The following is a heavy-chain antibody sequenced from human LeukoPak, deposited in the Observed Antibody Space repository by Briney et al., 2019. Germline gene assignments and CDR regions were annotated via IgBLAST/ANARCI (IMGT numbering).Heavy chain of an antibody. Sequence: GGSLRLSCAASGFTFSDYYMSWIRQAPGKGLEWVSYISDSGSTIYYADSVKGRFTISRDNAKNSLYLQMNSLRAEDTAVYYCARDRTNWNSYYYYYMDVWGKGTTVTVSS. D-gene: IGHD1-7*01. V-gene: IGHV3-11*04. CDR2: ISDSGSTI. CDR3: ARDRTNWNSYYYYYMDV. CDR1: GFTFSDYY. J-gene: IGHJ6*03.